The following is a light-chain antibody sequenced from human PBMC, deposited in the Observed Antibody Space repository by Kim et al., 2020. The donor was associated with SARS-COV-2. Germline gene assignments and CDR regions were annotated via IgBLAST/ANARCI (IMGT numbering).Light chain of an antibody. V-gene: IGKV3-15*01. CDR2: DAS. CDR3: QQYNDWPRT. Sequence: EIVLTQSPAPLSLSPGERATLFCRASQSVSSDLAWYQQRPGQAPRLLIFDASTRATGIPAGFSGSGSGTDFNLTISSPQSEDFAFYYCQQYNDWPRTFGQGTKVDIK. CDR1: QSVSSD. J-gene: IGKJ1*01.